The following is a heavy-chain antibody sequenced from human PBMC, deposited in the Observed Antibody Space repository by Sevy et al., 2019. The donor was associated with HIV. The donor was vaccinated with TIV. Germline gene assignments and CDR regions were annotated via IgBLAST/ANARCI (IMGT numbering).Heavy chain of an antibody. V-gene: IGHV3-33*01. J-gene: IGHJ2*01. CDR3: ARESGSNWYFDL. CDR2: IFSVANIK. D-gene: IGHD1-26*01. CDR1: GFTFSNYG. Sequence: GGSLRLSCAASGFTFSNYGMHWVRQAPGKGLEWVGAIFSVANIKYYVDSVKGRFAISRDNSKNTVYLQMNSLRAEDTAVYSCARESGSNWYFDLWGRGTPVTVSS.